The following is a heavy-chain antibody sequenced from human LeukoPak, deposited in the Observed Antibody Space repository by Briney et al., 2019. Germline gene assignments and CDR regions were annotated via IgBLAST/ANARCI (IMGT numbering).Heavy chain of an antibody. Sequence: ASVKVSCKASGYTFTSYDINWVRQATGQGLEWMGWMNPNSGNTGYAQKFQGRVTITRNTSISTAYMELSSLRSEDMAVYYCARGSSSYYYAPLDVWGKGTTVTVSS. V-gene: IGHV1-8*03. D-gene: IGHD3-10*01. CDR3: ARGSSSYYYAPLDV. CDR1: GYTFTSYD. CDR2: MNPNSGNT. J-gene: IGHJ6*04.